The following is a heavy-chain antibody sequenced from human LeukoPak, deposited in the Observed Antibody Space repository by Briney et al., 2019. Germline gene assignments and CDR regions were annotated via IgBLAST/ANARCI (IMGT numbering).Heavy chain of an antibody. CDR1: GYSFTSYW. CDR2: IYPGDSDT. D-gene: IGHD1-26*01. CDR3: ARLGPRMGWWFDP. V-gene: IGHV5-51*01. Sequence: RGESLKISCKGSGYSFTSYWIGWVRQMPGKGLEWMGIIYPGDSDTRYSPSLQGQVTISADKSISTAYLQWSSLKASDTAMYYCARLGPRMGWWFDPWGQGTLVTVSS. J-gene: IGHJ5*02.